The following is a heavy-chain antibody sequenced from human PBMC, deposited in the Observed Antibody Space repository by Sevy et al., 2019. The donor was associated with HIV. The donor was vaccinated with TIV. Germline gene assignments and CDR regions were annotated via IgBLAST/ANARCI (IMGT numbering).Heavy chain of an antibody. V-gene: IGHV2-5*02. J-gene: IGHJ3*01. Sequence: SGPTLVNPTQTLTLTCTFSGFSLTTSGVGVGWIRQPPGKALEWLALIYWDDDKYYSPCLKSRLTITKDTSKNQVVLRMTNMDPVDTATYFCAHRPYGDYVGGFDVWGQGTLVTVSS. D-gene: IGHD4-17*01. CDR2: IYWDDDK. CDR1: GFSLTTSGVG. CDR3: AHRPYGDYVGGFDV.